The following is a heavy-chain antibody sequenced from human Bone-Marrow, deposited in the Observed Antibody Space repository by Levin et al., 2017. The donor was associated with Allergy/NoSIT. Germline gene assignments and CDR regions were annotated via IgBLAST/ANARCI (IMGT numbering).Heavy chain of an antibody. V-gene: IGHV3-48*03. CDR2: ISSSGSTI. J-gene: IGHJ4*02. D-gene: IGHD6-13*01. CDR1: GFTFSSYE. Sequence: PGGSLRLSCAASGFTFSSYEMNWVRQAPGKGLEWVSYISSSGSTIYYADSVKGRFTISRDNAKNSLYLQMNSLRAEDTAVYYCARAGQQLVRRDGRVDYWGQGTLVTVSS. CDR3: ARAGQQLVRRDGRVDY.